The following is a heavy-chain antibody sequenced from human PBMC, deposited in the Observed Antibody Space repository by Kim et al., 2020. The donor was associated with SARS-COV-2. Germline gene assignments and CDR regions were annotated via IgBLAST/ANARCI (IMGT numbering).Heavy chain of an antibody. CDR1: GGSISSYY. D-gene: IGHD6-13*01. V-gene: IGHV4-59*08. J-gene: IGHJ6*03. Sequence: SETLSLTCTVSGGSISSYYWSWIRQPPGKGLEWIGYIYYSGSTNYNPSLKSRVTISVDTSKNQFSLKLSSVTAADTAVYYCARHGEGSSSWYYYYMDVWGKGTTVTVSS. CDR3: ARHGEGSSSWYYYYMDV. CDR2: IYYSGST.